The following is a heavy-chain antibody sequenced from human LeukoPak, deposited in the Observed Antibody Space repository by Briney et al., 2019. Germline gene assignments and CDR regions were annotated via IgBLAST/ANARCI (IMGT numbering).Heavy chain of an antibody. CDR1: GFTFSTYS. Sequence: GGSLRLSCAASGFTFSTYSMNWVRQAPGKGLEWVSYISTSSSTIYADSVKGRFTISRDNAKNSLYLQMNSLRAEDTAVYYCATIAGDMDVWGKGTTVTVSS. CDR3: ATIAGDMDV. J-gene: IGHJ6*03. V-gene: IGHV3-48*01. CDR2: ISTSSSTI.